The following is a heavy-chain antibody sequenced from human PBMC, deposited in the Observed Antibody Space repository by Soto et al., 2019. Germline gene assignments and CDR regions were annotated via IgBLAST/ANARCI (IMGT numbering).Heavy chain of an antibody. J-gene: IGHJ4*02. CDR2: IKSKTDCWTT. CDR1: SVRNAW. D-gene: IGHD4-17*01. Sequence: SVRNAWMNWVRQAPGKGLEWVGRIKSKTDCWTTDYAAPVKGRFTISRDDSKNTLYLQMNSLTTEDTDVYYCTTDQVFEGDYGWYVEYWGQGTLVTVSS. CDR3: TTDQVFEGDYGWYVEY. V-gene: IGHV3-15*07.